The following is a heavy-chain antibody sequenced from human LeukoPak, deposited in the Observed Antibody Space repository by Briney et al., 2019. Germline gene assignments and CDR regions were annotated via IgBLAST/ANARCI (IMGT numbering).Heavy chain of an antibody. J-gene: IGHJ4*02. CDR2: ISESGDVT. CDR3: ARDKQGVGPTHLDY. CDR1: GFTFSNYP. V-gene: IGHV3-23*01. D-gene: IGHD1-26*01. Sequence: GGSLRLSCEASGFTFSNYPMSWVRQAPGRGLEWVSVISESGDVTHYADAMKGRFTISRDNAKNTLNLQMNSLRAEDTAIYYCARDKQGVGPTHLDYWGQGTLVTVSS.